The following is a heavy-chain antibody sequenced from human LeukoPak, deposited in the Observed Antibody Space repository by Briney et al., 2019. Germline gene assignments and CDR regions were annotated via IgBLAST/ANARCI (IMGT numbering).Heavy chain of an antibody. CDR3: MPGGSDSDY. Sequence: GGSLRLSCALSRITFSSNWMNWVRQAPGRGPEWVANINQDGSAKFYVDSVRGRFTISRDNARNSVYLQMDSVRAEDTALYYCMPGGSDSDYWGQGTLVTVSS. V-gene: IGHV3-7*01. CDR2: INQDGSAK. J-gene: IGHJ4*02. D-gene: IGHD3-16*01. CDR1: RITFSSNW.